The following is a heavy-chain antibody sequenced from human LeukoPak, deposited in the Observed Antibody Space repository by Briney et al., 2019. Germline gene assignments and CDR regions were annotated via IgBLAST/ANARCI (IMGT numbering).Heavy chain of an antibody. D-gene: IGHD5-18*01. Sequence: GGSLRLSCEGSGFTVSSNYMSWVRQAPGKGLEWVSVIYSGGNTYYADSVEGRFTISRDNSKNTLYLQMNSLRAEDTAVYYCANLDTALVYVYWGQGTLVTVSS. CDR2: IYSGGNT. CDR3: ANLDTALVYVY. V-gene: IGHV3-66*01. CDR1: GFTVSSNY. J-gene: IGHJ4*02.